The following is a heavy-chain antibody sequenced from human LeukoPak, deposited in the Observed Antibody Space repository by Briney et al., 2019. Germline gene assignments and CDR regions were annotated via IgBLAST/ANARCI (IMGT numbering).Heavy chain of an antibody. CDR1: GGTFSSYA. J-gene: IGHJ4*02. D-gene: IGHD6-13*01. CDR2: IIPILGIA. Sequence: VASVKVSCKASGGTFSSYAISWVRQAPGQGLEWMGRIIPILGIANYAQKFQGRVTITADKSTSTAYMELSSLRSEDTAVYYCASHRVGGGTAYLYWGQGTLVTVSS. V-gene: IGHV1-69*04. CDR3: ASHRVGGGTAYLY.